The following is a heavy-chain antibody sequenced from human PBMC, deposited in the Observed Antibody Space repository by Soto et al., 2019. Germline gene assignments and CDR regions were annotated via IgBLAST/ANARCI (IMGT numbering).Heavy chain of an antibody. CDR2: IYYSGST. J-gene: IGHJ4*02. V-gene: IGHV4-59*01. Sequence: QVQLQESGPGLVKPSETLSLTCVVSGGSLSSYYWSWIRQPPGKGLEWIGYIYYSGSTNYNPSLKXPVPISVGTAKNQFPPKLSPVTAADTAVYFRAGTWGSANEHWGRGTLVTVSS. CDR3: AGTWGSANEH. CDR1: GGSLSSYY. D-gene: IGHD1-7*01.